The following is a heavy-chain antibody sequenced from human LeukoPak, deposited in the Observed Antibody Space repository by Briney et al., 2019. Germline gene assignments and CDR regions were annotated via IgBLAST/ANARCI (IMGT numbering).Heavy chain of an antibody. V-gene: IGHV1-69*06. J-gene: IGHJ4*02. Sequence: ASVKVSCKASGGTFSSYAISWVRQAPGQGLEWMGGIIPIFGTANYAQKFQGRGTITADKSTSTAYMELSSLRSEDMAVYYCARMGIQLTFDYWGQGTLVTVSS. D-gene: IGHD5-18*01. CDR1: GGTFSSYA. CDR2: IIPIFGTA. CDR3: ARMGIQLTFDY.